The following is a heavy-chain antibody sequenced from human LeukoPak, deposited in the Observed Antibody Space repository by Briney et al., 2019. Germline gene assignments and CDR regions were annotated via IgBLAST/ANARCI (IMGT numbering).Heavy chain of an antibody. CDR2: LSGSGAST. CDR3: AKQKGYCSGGSCYYSDY. Sequence: PGGSLRLSCAASGFTFSSYAMSWVRQAPGKGLEWVSTLSGSGASTSYADSVKGRFTISRDNSKNMLYLQMNSLRAEDTARYYCAKQKGYCSGGSCYYSDYWGQGTLVTVSS. V-gene: IGHV3-23*01. J-gene: IGHJ4*02. D-gene: IGHD2-15*01. CDR1: GFTFSSYA.